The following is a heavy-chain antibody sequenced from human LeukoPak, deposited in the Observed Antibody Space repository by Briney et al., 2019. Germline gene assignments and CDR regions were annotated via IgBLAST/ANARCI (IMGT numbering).Heavy chain of an antibody. Sequence: GGSLRLSCAAYGFTSSSYSMKWVRQAPGKGLEWVSYISSSSSAIYYADSVKGRFTISGDNAKNSLYLQMNSLRDEDTAVYYSARAWGPSGSYNNDYWGQGTLVTVSS. CDR2: ISSSSSAI. J-gene: IGHJ4*02. CDR1: GFTSSSYS. V-gene: IGHV3-48*02. D-gene: IGHD3-22*01. CDR3: ARAWGPSGSYNNDY.